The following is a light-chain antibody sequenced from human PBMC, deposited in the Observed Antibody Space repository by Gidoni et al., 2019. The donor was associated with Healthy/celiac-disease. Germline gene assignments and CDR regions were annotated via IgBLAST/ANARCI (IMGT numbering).Light chain of an antibody. V-gene: IGKV1-39*01. J-gene: IGKJ1*01. CDR1: QSISSY. Sequence: DIQMTQSPSSLSASVGDRVTITCRASQSISSYLNWYQQKPGKAPKLLIYAASSLQSGVPSRFSGSGSGTDFTLTISSLQPEDFATYYCQQSYSTPTTTWTFGQGTKVEIK. CDR3: QQSYSTPTTTWT. CDR2: AAS.